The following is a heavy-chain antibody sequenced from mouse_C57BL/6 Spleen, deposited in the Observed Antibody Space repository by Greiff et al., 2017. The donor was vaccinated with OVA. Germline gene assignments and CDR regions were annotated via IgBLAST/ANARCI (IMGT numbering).Heavy chain of an antibody. CDR3: ASQLLRQGYFDV. D-gene: IGHD1-2*01. V-gene: IGHV5-9*01. CDR1: GFTFSSYT. J-gene: IGHJ1*03. Sequence: EVQLQESGGGLVKPGGSLKLSCAASGFTFSSYTMSWVRQTPEKRLAWVATISGGGGNTYYPDSVKGRFTISRDNAKNTLYLQMSSLRSEDTALYYGASQLLRQGYFDVWGTGTTVTVSS. CDR2: ISGGGGNT.